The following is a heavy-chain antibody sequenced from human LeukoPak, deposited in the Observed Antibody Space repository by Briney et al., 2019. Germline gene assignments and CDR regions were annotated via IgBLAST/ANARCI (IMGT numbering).Heavy chain of an antibody. J-gene: IGHJ4*02. Sequence: PGGSLRLSCAASGFTFSSYGMSWVRQAPGEGLEWVSAISGSGGSTYYADSVKGRFTISRDNSKNTLYLQMNSLRAEDTAVYYCAKADSSGWSSFDYWGQGTLVTVSS. D-gene: IGHD6-19*01. CDR3: AKADSSGWSSFDY. V-gene: IGHV3-23*01. CDR2: ISGSGGST. CDR1: GFTFSSYG.